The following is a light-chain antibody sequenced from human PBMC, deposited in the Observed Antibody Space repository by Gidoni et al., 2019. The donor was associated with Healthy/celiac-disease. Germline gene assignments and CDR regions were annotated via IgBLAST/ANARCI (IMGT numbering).Light chain of an antibody. V-gene: IGLV2-23*01. CDR3: CSYAGSSTYVV. CDR2: EGS. CDR1: SSDAGSYNL. Sequence: QAGLTQPASVSGSPGPSITISCPGTSSDAGSYNLVSWYQQHPGKAPKLMIYEGSKRPSGVSNRFSGSKSGNTASLTISGLQAEDEADYYCCSYAGSSTYVVFGGGTKLT. J-gene: IGLJ2*01.